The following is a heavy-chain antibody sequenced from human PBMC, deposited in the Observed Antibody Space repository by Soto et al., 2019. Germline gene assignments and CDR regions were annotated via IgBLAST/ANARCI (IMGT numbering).Heavy chain of an antibody. CDR1: GYSFTTFW. J-gene: IGHJ3*01. Sequence: GESLKISCNGSGYSFTTFWISWVRQMPEKGLEWMGRLDPADSFTNYNPSFQGHVTISVDKSINTAYLQWSSLKASDTAIYYCARHFYDTRNYLDVLDVWGQGTMVTVSS. V-gene: IGHV5-10-1*01. D-gene: IGHD3-22*01. CDR3: ARHFYDTRNYLDVLDV. CDR2: LDPADSFT.